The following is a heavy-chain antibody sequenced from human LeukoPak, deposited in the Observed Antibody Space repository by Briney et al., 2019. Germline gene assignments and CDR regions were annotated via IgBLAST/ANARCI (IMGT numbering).Heavy chain of an antibody. V-gene: IGHV3-15*01. D-gene: IGHD3-3*01. J-gene: IGHJ4*02. CDR1: GFTFSNAW. CDR2: IKSKTDGGTT. Sequence: GGSLRLSCAASGFTFSNAWMSWVRQAPGKGLEWVGRIKSKTDGGTTDYAAPVKGRFTISRDDSKNTLYLQMNSLRAEDTAVYYCAKVFEQLRFLEWWDYWGQGTLVTVSS. CDR3: AKVFEQLRFLEWWDY.